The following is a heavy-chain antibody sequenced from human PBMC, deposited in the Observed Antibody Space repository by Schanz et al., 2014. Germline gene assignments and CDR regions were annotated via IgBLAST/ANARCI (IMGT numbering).Heavy chain of an antibody. CDR2: ISYDGSSK. CDR3: ARGIITMVRGGDVGAFDI. D-gene: IGHD3-10*01. Sequence: QVQLVESGGGVVQPGRSLRLSCAASGFTFSTYAIHWVRQAPGKGLEWVAVISYDGSSKNHADSVQGRFTISRDNSKNALYLQMDSLRAEDTAVYYCARGIITMVRGGDVGAFDIWGQGTMVTVSS. V-gene: IGHV3-33*01. J-gene: IGHJ3*02. CDR1: GFTFSTYA.